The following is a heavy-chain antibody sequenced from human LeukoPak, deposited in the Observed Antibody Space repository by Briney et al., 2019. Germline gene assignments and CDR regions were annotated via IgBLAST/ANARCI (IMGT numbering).Heavy chain of an antibody. J-gene: IGHJ3*02. Sequence: SETLSLTCTVSGGSISSYYWSWIRQPPGKGLEWIGYIYYSGSTNYNPSLKSRVTISVDTSKNQFSLKLSSVTAADTAVYYCAREAEVGATTSAFDIWGQGTMVTVSS. CDR2: IYYSGST. CDR3: AREAEVGATTSAFDI. V-gene: IGHV4-59*01. D-gene: IGHD1-26*01. CDR1: GGSISSYY.